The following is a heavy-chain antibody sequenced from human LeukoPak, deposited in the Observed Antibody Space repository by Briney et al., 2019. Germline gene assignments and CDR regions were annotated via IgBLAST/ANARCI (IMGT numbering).Heavy chain of an antibody. J-gene: IGHJ4*02. CDR2: ISYDGSNK. Sequence: GGSLRLSCAASGFTFSSYGTHWVRQAPGKGLEWVAVISYDGSNKYYADSVKGRFTISRDNSKNTLSLQMNSLRAEDTAVYYCAKGSSDGCYSPVDYWGQGTRVTVSS. CDR3: AKGSSDGCYSPVDY. CDR1: GFTFSSYG. V-gene: IGHV3-30*18. D-gene: IGHD2-15*01.